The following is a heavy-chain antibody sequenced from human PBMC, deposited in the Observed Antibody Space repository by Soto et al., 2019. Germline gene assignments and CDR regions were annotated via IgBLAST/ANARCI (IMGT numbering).Heavy chain of an antibody. V-gene: IGHV2-5*02. D-gene: IGHD3-10*01. CDR1: GFSLTTYGEG. CDR2: IYWDDTK. CDR3: AHRPGTGSYDF. J-gene: IGHJ4*02. Sequence: QISLKESGPTVVKPTQPLTLTCTFSGFSLTTYGEGVAWIRQPPGKALEWLALIYWDDTKRYSPSLRTRLTITKDTPKNQVVVTMTDTDPEDTGTYFCAHRPGTGSYDFWGQGILVTVSS.